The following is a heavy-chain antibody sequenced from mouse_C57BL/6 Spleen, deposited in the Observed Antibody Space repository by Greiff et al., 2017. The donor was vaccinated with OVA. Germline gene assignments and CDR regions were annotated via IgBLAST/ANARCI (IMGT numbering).Heavy chain of an antibody. Sequence: EVHLVESGGGLVKPGGSLKFSCAASGFTFSDYGMHWVRQAPEKGLEWVAYISSGSSTIYYADTVKGRFTLSRDNAKNTLFLQMTSLRSEDTAMYYCARRGGYDEGYAMDYWGQGTSVTVSS. CDR3: ARRGGYDEGYAMDY. D-gene: IGHD2-2*01. V-gene: IGHV5-17*01. CDR1: GFTFSDYG. J-gene: IGHJ4*01. CDR2: ISSGSSTI.